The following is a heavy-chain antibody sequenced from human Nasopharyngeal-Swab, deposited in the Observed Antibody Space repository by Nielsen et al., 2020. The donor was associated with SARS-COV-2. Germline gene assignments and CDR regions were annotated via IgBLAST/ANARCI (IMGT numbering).Heavy chain of an antibody. CDR3: ARDGSRFLEWLLAYYFDY. V-gene: IGHV3-7*03. Sequence: GGSLRLSCAASGFTFSNYWMSWVRQAPGKGLEWVANIKQDGSENYYVDSMRGRITISRDNAKNSLYLQMNSLRAEDTAVYYCARDGSRFLEWLLAYYFDYWGQGTRVTVSS. D-gene: IGHD3-3*01. CDR1: GFTFSNYW. J-gene: IGHJ4*02. CDR2: IKQDGSEN.